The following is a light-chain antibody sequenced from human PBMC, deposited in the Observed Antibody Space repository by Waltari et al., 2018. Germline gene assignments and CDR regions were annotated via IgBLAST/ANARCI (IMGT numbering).Light chain of an antibody. CDR1: RGHFGGYNY. J-gene: IGLJ1*01. V-gene: IGLV2-23*02. CDR2: NVI. Sequence: QSALTQPASVSGSPGQSLTISCPGTRGHFGGYNYVSWYQQHPVKSPKPMIYNVIKRPSGASNRFSGSKSGNTASLTVSGLQAEDEADYYCCSYAGASTYVFGTGTKVTVL. CDR3: CSYAGASTYV.